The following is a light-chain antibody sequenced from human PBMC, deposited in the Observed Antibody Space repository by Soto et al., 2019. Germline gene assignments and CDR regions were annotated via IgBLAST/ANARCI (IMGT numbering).Light chain of an antibody. CDR3: AAWDDSLSAVV. J-gene: IGLJ2*01. CDR2: RNN. V-gene: IGLV1-47*01. Sequence: QSVLTQPPSASGTPGQRVTIPCSGSSSNIGSNYVYWYQQLPGMAPKLLIYRNNQRPSGVPDRFSGSKSGTSASLAISGLRSEDEADYYCAAWDDSLSAVVFGGGTKVTVL. CDR1: SSNIGSNY.